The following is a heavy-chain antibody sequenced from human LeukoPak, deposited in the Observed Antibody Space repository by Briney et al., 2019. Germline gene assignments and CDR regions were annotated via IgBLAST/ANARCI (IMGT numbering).Heavy chain of an antibody. J-gene: IGHJ6*03. CDR3: ARTDTVMDDYYYYYMDV. D-gene: IGHD5-18*01. CDR1: GFIFSSYG. CDR2: IRYDGSNK. Sequence: GGSLRLSCAASGFIFSSYGMHWVRQAPGKGLEWVAFIRYDGSNKYYADSVKGRFTISRDNAKNSLYLQMNSLRAEDTAVYYRARTDTVMDDYYYYYMDVWGKGTTVTVSS. V-gene: IGHV3-30*02.